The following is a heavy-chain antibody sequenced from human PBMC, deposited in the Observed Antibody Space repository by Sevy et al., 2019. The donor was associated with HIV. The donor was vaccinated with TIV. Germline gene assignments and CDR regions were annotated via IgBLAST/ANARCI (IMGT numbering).Heavy chain of an antibody. CDR1: GFTFSNYV. CDR2: LSESGRTT. D-gene: IGHD1-1*01. J-gene: IGHJ3*01. CDR3: AKRGSMTSTTWAFDV. V-gene: IGHV3-23*01. Sequence: GGSLRLSCEGSGFTFSNYVMGWVRQAPGKGLEWVSGLSESGRTTYYADSVKGRFTISRDNSNNTLYLQMNSLKPEDTATYYCAKRGSMTSTTWAFDVWGQGTMVTVSS.